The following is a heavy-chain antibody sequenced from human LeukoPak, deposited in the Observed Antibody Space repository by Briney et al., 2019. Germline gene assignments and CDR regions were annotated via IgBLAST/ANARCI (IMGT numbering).Heavy chain of an antibody. Sequence: PGGSLRLSCAASGFTFSTYAVNWVRQAPGKGLEWVSSISDSGGRTYYAGSVKGRFTISRDNAKNTLYLRINSLRAEDTAVYYCATTFYDSSAYDAFDIWGQGTMVTVSS. J-gene: IGHJ3*02. CDR3: ATTFYDSSAYDAFDI. D-gene: IGHD3-22*01. CDR1: GFTFSTYA. V-gene: IGHV3-23*01. CDR2: ISDSGGRT.